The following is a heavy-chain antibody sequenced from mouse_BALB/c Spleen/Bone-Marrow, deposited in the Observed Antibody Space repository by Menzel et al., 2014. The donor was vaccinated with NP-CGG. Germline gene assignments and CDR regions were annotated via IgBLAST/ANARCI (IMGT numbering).Heavy chain of an antibody. J-gene: IGHJ4*01. CDR3: ARLDGYYPYYAMDY. CDR2: IYPGDGET. D-gene: IGHD2-3*01. Sequence: QVQLQQSGAELVRPGSSVKISCKASGYPFSSYWMSWVKQRPGQGLEWIGQIYPGDGETNYNGKFKGKATLTADKSSSTAYMQLSSLTSEDSAVYFCARLDGYYPYYAMDYWGQGTSVTASS. V-gene: IGHV1-80*01. CDR1: GYPFSSYW.